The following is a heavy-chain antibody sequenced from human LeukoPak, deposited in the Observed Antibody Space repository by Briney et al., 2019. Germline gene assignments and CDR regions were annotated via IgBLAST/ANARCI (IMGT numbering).Heavy chain of an antibody. J-gene: IGHJ6*02. Sequence: PGRSLRLSCAASGFIFSSYGMHWVRQAPGKGLEWVAVISYDGSNKYYADSVKGRFTISRDNSKNTLYLQMNSLRAEDTAVYYCAKGTQQLEVYYGMDVWGQGTTVTVSS. V-gene: IGHV3-30*18. CDR3: AKGTQQLEVYYGMDV. CDR2: ISYDGSNK. CDR1: GFIFSSYG. D-gene: IGHD6-13*01.